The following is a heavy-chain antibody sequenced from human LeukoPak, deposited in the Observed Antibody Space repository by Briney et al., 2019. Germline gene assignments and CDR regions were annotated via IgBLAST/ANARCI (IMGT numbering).Heavy chain of an antibody. V-gene: IGHV3-30*18. CDR1: GFTFSSYA. Sequence: GGSLRPSCAASGFTFSSYAMSWVRQAPGKGLEWVAVISYDGSNKYYVDSVKGRFTISRDNSKNTLYLQMNSLRGEDTAVYYCAKSGRDYYGSGSPPYYFDYWGQVTLVTVSS. J-gene: IGHJ4*02. CDR2: ISYDGSNK. D-gene: IGHD3-10*01. CDR3: AKSGRDYYGSGSPPYYFDY.